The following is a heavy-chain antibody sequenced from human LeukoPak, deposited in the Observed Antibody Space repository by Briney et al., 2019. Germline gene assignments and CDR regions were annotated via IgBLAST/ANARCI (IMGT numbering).Heavy chain of an antibody. CDR3: ARDWRYCSSSSCLAMDV. J-gene: IGHJ6*02. CDR1: GFTFRSYW. D-gene: IGHD2-2*01. CDR2: IERDGSEK. V-gene: IGHV3-7*01. Sequence: GGSLRLSCAASGFTFRSYWMSWVRQAPGKGLEWVANIERDGSEKYYVGSVKGRFIISRDNAKNSLYLEMNSLRAEDTAVYYCARDWRYCSSSSCLAMDVWGQGTTVTVSS.